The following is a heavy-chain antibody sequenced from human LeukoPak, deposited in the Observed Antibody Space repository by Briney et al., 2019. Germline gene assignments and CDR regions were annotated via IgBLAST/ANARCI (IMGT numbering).Heavy chain of an antibody. Sequence: SETLSLTCTVSGGSISSSSYYWGWIRQPPGKGLEWIGSIYYSGSTYYNPSLKSRVTISVDTSKNQFSLKLNSVTAADTAVYYCARRVMVRGPVDVWGKGTTVTISS. J-gene: IGHJ6*04. CDR2: IYYSGST. CDR1: GGSISSSSYY. V-gene: IGHV4-39*01. CDR3: ARRVMVRGPVDV. D-gene: IGHD3-10*01.